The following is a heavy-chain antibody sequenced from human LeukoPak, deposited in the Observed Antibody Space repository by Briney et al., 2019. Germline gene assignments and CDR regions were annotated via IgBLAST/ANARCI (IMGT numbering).Heavy chain of an antibody. J-gene: IGHJ6*02. CDR3: ARGLSTVTTDYGMDV. Sequence: ASVKVSCKASGYTFTGYYMHWVRQAPGQGLEWMGWINPNSGGTNYAQKFQGWVTMTRDTSISTAYMELSRLRSDDTAVYYCARGLSTVTTDYGMDVWGQGTTVTVSS. V-gene: IGHV1-2*04. CDR1: GYTFTGYY. D-gene: IGHD4-17*01. CDR2: INPNSGGT.